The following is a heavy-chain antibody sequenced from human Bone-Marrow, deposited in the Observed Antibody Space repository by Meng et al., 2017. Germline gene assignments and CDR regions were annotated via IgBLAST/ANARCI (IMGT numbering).Heavy chain of an antibody. CDR3: ARGRIAAAAALAY. D-gene: IGHD6-13*01. CDR1: GGSFSGYD. CDR2: INHSGST. V-gene: IGHV4-34*01. Sequence: LQRWGSGLLKPSESLSLTCAVYGGSFSGYDWSWIRQPPGKGLEWIGEINHSGSTNYNPSLKSRVTISVGTSKNQFSLKLSSVTAADTAVYYCARGRIAAAAALAYWGQGTLVTVSS. J-gene: IGHJ4*02.